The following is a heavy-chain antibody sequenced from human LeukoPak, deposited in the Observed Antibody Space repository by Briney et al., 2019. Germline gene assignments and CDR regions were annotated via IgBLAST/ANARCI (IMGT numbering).Heavy chain of an antibody. Sequence: PGGSLRLSCAASGFTFGSYAMSWVRQAPGKGLEWVSAISGSGGSTYYADSVKGRFTISRDNSKNTLYLQMNSLRAEDTAVYYCANAEDVVTKFEVWGQGTMVTVSS. CDR2: ISGSGGST. J-gene: IGHJ3*01. V-gene: IGHV3-23*01. D-gene: IGHD3-9*01. CDR3: ANAEDVVTKFEV. CDR1: GFTFGSYA.